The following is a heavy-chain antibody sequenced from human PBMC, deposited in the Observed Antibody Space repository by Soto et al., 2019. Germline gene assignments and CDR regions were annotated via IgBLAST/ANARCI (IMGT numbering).Heavy chain of an antibody. Sequence: GGSLRLSCGGSGFTFDDYGMHWVRQAPGKGLEWVALLSFDESHKYYADSVKGRFTISRDNFKNTLYLLMNSLRPEDTAVYYCAKARGYYDTSGYMDYWGQGTLVTVSS. D-gene: IGHD3-22*01. CDR3: AKARGYYDTSGYMDY. CDR1: GFTFDDYG. J-gene: IGHJ4*02. V-gene: IGHV3-30*18. CDR2: LSFDESHK.